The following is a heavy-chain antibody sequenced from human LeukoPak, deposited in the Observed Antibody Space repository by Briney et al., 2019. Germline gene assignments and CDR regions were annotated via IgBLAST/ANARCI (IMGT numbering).Heavy chain of an antibody. CDR3: AGPGCTTTSCPGYFDS. Sequence: PGRSLRLSCAASGFTFSTHSMHWVRQAPGKGLEWVAVISYDVSQKYYADSVKGRFTISRDNSMNTLYLQMSSLIPEDTAVYYCAGPGCTTTSCPGYFDSWGQGTLVTVSS. D-gene: IGHD2-2*01. J-gene: IGHJ4*02. CDR2: ISYDVSQK. V-gene: IGHV3-30*04. CDR1: GFTFSTHS.